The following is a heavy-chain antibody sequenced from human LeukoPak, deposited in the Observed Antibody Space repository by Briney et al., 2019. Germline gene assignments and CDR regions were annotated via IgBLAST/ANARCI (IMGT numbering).Heavy chain of an antibody. Sequence: SETLSLTCTVSGGSISSYYWGWIRQPAGKGLEWIGRIYTSGSTNYNPSLKSRVTMSVDTSKNQFSLKLSSVTAADTAVYYCARAKSNSWSKDYYYYGMDVWGQGTTVTVSS. J-gene: IGHJ6*02. D-gene: IGHD6-13*01. CDR1: GGSISSYY. CDR3: ARAKSNSWSKDYYYYGMDV. CDR2: IYTSGST. V-gene: IGHV4-4*07.